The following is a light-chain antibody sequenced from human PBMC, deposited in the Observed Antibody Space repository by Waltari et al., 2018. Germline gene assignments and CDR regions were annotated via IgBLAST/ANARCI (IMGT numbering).Light chain of an antibody. CDR3: QQYKEWPPWT. V-gene: IGKV3-15*01. CDR2: GAS. Sequence: EIVMTQSPATLSVSPGARATLSCRASQSVCNDLAWYHQAPGQAPGLLIYGASSRATGVPARFSGSGSGTEFTLTITSLQSGDFGIYFCQQYKEWPPWTFGQGTRVDTK. J-gene: IGKJ1*01. CDR1: QSVCND.